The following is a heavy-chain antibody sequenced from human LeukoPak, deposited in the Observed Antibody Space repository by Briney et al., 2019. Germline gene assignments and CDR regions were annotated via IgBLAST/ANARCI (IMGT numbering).Heavy chain of an antibody. J-gene: IGHJ4*02. CDR2: IETSGST. CDR3: ARGPMTYYYGSSALRPRLTYYFDY. V-gene: IGHV4-4*07. D-gene: IGHD3-22*01. Sequence: SETLSLTCTVAGGSTSSDYWNWIRQPAGKGLEWIVRIETSGSTNYNPSLNSRVTMSIDTSKNQFSLKLSSVTAADPAVYYCARGPMTYYYGSSALRPRLTYYFDYWGQGTLVTVSS. CDR1: GGSTSSDY.